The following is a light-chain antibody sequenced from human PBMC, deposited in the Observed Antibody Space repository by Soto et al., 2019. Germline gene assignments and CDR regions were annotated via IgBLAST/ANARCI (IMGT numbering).Light chain of an antibody. CDR1: SNDVGGYDY. J-gene: IGLJ1*01. CDR3: CSYAGTSTFYA. Sequence: QSVLTQPRSVPGSPGQSVTISCTGTSNDVGGYDYVSWYQHHPGKAPRLIIYDVTKRPSGVPDRFSASRAGNTASLTISGLQPEDEADYHCCSYAGTSTFYAFGTGTKVTVL. CDR2: DVT. V-gene: IGLV2-11*01.